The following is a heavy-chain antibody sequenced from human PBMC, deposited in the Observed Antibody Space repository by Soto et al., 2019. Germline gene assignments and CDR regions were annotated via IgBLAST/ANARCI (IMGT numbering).Heavy chain of an antibody. D-gene: IGHD3-10*01. Sequence: VKVSCKASGGTFSSYAISWVRQAPGQGLEWMGGIIPIFGTTNYAQKFQGRVTINADESTSTAYMELSSLSSEDTAVYYCATQGGSPLYGYLDYWGQGTLVTVSS. J-gene: IGHJ4*02. CDR3: ATQGGSPLYGYLDY. CDR1: GGTFSSYA. V-gene: IGHV1-69*13. CDR2: IIPIFGTT.